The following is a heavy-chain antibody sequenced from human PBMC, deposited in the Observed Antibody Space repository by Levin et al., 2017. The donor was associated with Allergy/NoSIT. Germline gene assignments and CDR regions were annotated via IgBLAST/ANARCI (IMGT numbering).Heavy chain of an antibody. J-gene: IGHJ4*02. D-gene: IGHD5-12*01. CDR3: ARDTYTGYGLDS. CDR2: IWYDGIYK. Sequence: PGGSLRLSCAASGFTFSSYGMHWVRQAPGKGLEWVAVIWYDGIYKYYADSVKGRFTISRDNSMHTLYLQMNSLRAEDSAVYYCARDTYTGYGLDSWGQGTLVTVSS. V-gene: IGHV3-33*01. CDR1: GFTFSSYG.